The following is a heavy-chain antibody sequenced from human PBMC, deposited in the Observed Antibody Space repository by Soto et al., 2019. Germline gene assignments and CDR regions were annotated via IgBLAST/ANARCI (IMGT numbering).Heavy chain of an antibody. CDR3: ATSRGYSYGRNWFDP. V-gene: IGHV3-23*01. CDR1: GFTFNSYA. CDR2: ISGSGDST. D-gene: IGHD5-18*01. Sequence: EVQLLDSGGGLVQPGGSLRLSCAASGFTFNSYAMSWVRQAPGKGLEWVSAISGSGDSTYYADSVKGRFTISRDNSKNTLYLQMNSLRAEDTAVYYCATSRGYSYGRNWFDPWGQGTLVTVSS. J-gene: IGHJ5*02.